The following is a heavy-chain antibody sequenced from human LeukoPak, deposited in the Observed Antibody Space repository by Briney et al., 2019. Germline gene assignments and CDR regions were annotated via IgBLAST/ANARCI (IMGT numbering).Heavy chain of an antibody. CDR1: GGSISSYY. V-gene: IGHV4-59*12. J-gene: IGHJ4*02. D-gene: IGHD7-27*01. Sequence: PSETLSLTCTVSGGSISSYYWSWIRQPPGKGLEWIGYIYYSGSTNYNPSLKSRVTISVDTSKNQFSLKLSSVTAADTAVYYCARGLTGDGFDYWGQGTLVTVSS. CDR2: IYYSGST. CDR3: ARGLTGDGFDY.